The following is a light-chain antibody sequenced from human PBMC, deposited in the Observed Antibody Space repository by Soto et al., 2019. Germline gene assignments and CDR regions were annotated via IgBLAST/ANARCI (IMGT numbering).Light chain of an antibody. Sequence: EIMMTQSPATLSVSPGERATLSCRASQSVRNNIAWYQQKPGQAPRLLIYYASTRATGIPARFSGSGSGTEVTLTISRLQSEDFALYYGQQYKNWPPITFGQGTLLEIK. CDR2: YAS. CDR1: QSVRNN. V-gene: IGKV3-15*01. CDR3: QQYKNWPPIT. J-gene: IGKJ5*01.